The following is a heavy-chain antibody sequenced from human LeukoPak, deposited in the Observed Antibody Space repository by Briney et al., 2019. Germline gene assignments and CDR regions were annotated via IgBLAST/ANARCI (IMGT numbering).Heavy chain of an antibody. CDR1: GFTFSSYE. CDR3: ARVGCSGGRCPGYGMDV. V-gene: IGHV3-48*03. D-gene: IGHD2-15*01. J-gene: IGHJ6*02. Sequence: GGSLRLSCAASGFTFSSYEMNWVRQAPGTGLEWVSYISSSGSTIYYTDSVKGRFTISRDNAKNSLYLQMNSLRVEDTAVYYCARVGCSGGRCPGYGMDVWGQGTTVTVSS. CDR2: ISSSGSTI.